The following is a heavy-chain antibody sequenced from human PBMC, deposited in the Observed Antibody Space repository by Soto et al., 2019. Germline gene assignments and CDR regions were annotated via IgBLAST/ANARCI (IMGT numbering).Heavy chain of an antibody. Sequence: SETLSLTCTVSGGSISSSSYYWGWIRQPPGKGLEWIGSIYYSGSTYYNPSLKSRVTISVDTSKNQFSLKLSSVTAADTAVYYCARHPIELGVASSPEYAFDIWGQGTMVTVS. CDR1: GGSISSSSYY. D-gene: IGHD3-3*01. CDR3: ARHPIELGVASSPEYAFDI. J-gene: IGHJ3*02. CDR2: IYYSGST. V-gene: IGHV4-39*01.